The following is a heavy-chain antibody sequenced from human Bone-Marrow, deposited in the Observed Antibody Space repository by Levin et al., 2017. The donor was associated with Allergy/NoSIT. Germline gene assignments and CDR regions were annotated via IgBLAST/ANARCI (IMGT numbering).Heavy chain of an antibody. CDR1: GGSMRNYF. J-gene: IGHJ6*04. V-gene: IGHV4-59*01. Sequence: SETLSLTCSVSGGSMRNYFWTWIRQAPGRGLEWVGYVHSSGVTNYNPSLESRLTISLEISRDHFSLTLTSVSAADTALYYCARMVTVVRGILVPSFYVMDVWGTGIMAAVSS. D-gene: IGHD3-10*01. CDR3: ARMVTVVRGILVPSFYVMDV. CDR2: VHSSGVT.